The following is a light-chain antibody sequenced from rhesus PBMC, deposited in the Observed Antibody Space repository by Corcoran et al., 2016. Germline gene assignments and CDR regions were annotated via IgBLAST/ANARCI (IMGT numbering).Light chain of an antibody. Sequence: EIVLTQSPATLSLSPGERATLSCRASQSVSSSLAWSQQNPGQAPRLLIDDASSMATALPDRFSGRGSGTDFTLPISSLEPEDVGVYYCQQYSNWPTFGGGTKVELK. CDR2: DAS. V-gene: IGKV3-35*01. CDR1: QSVSSS. J-gene: IGKJ4*01. CDR3: QQYSNWPT.